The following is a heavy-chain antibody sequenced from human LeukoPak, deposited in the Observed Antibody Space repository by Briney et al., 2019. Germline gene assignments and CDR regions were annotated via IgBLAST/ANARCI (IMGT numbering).Heavy chain of an antibody. D-gene: IGHD5-12*01. Sequence: GGSLRLSCAASGFTVSSNYMSWVRQAPGKGLEWVSVIYSGGSTYYADSVKGRFTISRDNSKNTLNLQMNSLRAEDTAVYYCARVPRDGYNYFDYWGQGTLVTVSS. CDR2: IYSGGST. J-gene: IGHJ4*02. CDR3: ARVPRDGYNYFDY. CDR1: GFTVSSNY. V-gene: IGHV3-53*01.